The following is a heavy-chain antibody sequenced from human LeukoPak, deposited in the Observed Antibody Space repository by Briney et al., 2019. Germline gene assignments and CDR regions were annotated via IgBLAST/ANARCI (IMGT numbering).Heavy chain of an antibody. Sequence: SVKVSCKASGYTFTSYAISWLRQAPGQGLEWMGWIIPIFGTANYAQKFQGRVTITADKSTNTAYMELSSLRSEDTAVYYCARANHRYSYGRPSYYYMDVWGKGTTVTVSS. CDR1: GYTFTSYA. V-gene: IGHV1-69*06. CDR3: ARANHRYSYGRPSYYYMDV. J-gene: IGHJ6*03. D-gene: IGHD5-18*01. CDR2: IIPIFGTA.